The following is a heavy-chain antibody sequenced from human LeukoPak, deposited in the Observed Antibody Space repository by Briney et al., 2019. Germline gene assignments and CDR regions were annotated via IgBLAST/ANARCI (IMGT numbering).Heavy chain of an antibody. CDR2: ISYDGSNK. Sequence: GRSLRLSCAASGFTFSSYAMHWVRQAPGKGLEWVAVISYDGSNKYYADSVKGRFTISRDNSKNTLYLQMNSLRAEDTAVYYCAKVSSSWYPPDYWGQGTLVTVSS. V-gene: IGHV3-30-3*01. J-gene: IGHJ4*02. CDR1: GFTFSSYA. D-gene: IGHD6-13*01. CDR3: AKVSSSWYPPDY.